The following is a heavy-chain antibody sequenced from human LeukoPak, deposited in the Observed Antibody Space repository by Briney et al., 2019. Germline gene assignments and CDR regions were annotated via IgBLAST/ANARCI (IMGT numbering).Heavy chain of an antibody. D-gene: IGHD3-22*01. V-gene: IGHV4-59*01. J-gene: IGHJ4*02. CDR2: IYYSGST. CDR3: ARFYYDSSGYHSRYFDY. CDR1: GVSISSYY. Sequence: LETLSLTCTVSGVSISSYYWSWIRQPPGKGLEWIGYIYYSGSTNYNPPLKSRVTISVDTSKNQFSLKLSSVTAADTAVYYCARFYYDSSGYHSRYFDYWGQGTLVTVSS.